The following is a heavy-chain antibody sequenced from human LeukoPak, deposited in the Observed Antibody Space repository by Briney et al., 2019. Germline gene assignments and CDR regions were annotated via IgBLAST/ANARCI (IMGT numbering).Heavy chain of an antibody. CDR1: GYIFTNFD. Sequence: ASVKVSCKASGYIFTNFDINWVRQATGQGLEWMGWMKPNSGNTGYAQKFQGRVTITRNTSTNTAYMELSSLRSEDTAMYYCARMATDGTMNWFDPWGQGTLVIVSS. D-gene: IGHD6-13*01. J-gene: IGHJ5*02. CDR2: MKPNSGNT. CDR3: ARMATDGTMNWFDP. V-gene: IGHV1-8*01.